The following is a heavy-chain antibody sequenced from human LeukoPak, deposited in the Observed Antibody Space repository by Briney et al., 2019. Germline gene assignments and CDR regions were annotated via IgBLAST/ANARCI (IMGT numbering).Heavy chain of an antibody. Sequence: GGSLRLSCTASGFSFSNFAMHWVRQAPGKGLEWVAVISYDGSIKSYTDSVKGRFTISRDNSKNTLYLQMDSLRAEDTAMYYCARAYSSSWYVYYWGQGTLVIVSS. CDR2: ISYDGSIK. CDR3: ARAYSSSWYVYY. V-gene: IGHV3-30-3*01. CDR1: GFSFSNFA. D-gene: IGHD6-13*01. J-gene: IGHJ4*02.